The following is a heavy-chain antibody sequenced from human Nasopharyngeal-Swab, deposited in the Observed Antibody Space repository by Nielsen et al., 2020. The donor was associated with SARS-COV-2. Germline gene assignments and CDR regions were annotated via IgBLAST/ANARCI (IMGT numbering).Heavy chain of an antibody. CDR2: IYYSGST. D-gene: IGHD3-10*01. J-gene: IGHJ6*02. Sequence: WIRHPPGKGLEWIGSIYYSGSTYYNPSLKSRVTISVDTSKNQFSLKLSSVTAADTAVYYCASPLWFGELLPASYYYYGMDVWGQGTTVTVSS. CDR3: ASPLWFGELLPASYYYYGMDV. V-gene: IGHV4-39*01.